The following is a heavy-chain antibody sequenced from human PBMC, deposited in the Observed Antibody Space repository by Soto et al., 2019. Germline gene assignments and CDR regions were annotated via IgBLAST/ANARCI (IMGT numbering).Heavy chain of an antibody. CDR1: GGSFSGYY. V-gene: IGHV4-34*01. J-gene: IGHJ6*02. CDR3: ARGRGLRYYYDSSGYRYGMDV. D-gene: IGHD3-22*01. Sequence: SETLSLTCAVYGGSFSGYYWSWIRQPPGKGLEWIGEINHSGSTNYNPSLKSRVTISVDTSKNQFSLKLSSVTAADTAVYYCARGRGLRYYYDSSGYRYGMDVWGQGTTVTV. CDR2: INHSGST.